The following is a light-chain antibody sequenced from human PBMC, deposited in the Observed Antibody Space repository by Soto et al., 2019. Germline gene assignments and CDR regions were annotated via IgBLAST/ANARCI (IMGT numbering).Light chain of an antibody. CDR2: GAS. J-gene: IGKJ1*01. CDR1: QSVSTSN. V-gene: IGKV3-20*01. Sequence: VLTQSAGALSSSPGERATLSCRASQSVSTSNLAWYQQRPGQAPRLLIYGASRRATGIPDRFSGSGSGTDFTLTISRLEPEDLAVYYCQQYGNSVWTFGQRTK. CDR3: QQYGNSVWT.